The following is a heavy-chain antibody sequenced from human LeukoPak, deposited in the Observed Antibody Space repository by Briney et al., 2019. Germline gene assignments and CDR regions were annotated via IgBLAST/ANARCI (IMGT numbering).Heavy chain of an antibody. CDR2: ISGSGLDT. CDR3: TKDQGPDYTPLGSATHAY. J-gene: IGHJ4*02. D-gene: IGHD4-11*01. V-gene: IGHV3-23*01. Sequence: GGSLRLSCAASGLTFSSSALSWVRQAPGKGLQWVSSISGSGLDTHYADSVKGRFTVSRDNSKNTLYLQMDSLRAEDTAVYYRTKDQGPDYTPLGSATHAYWGQGALVSVSS. CDR1: GLTFSSSA.